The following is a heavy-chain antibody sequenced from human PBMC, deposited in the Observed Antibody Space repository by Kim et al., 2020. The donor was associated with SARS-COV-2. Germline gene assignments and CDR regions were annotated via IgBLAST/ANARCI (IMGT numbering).Heavy chain of an antibody. J-gene: IGHJ4*01. CDR1: GFTFSSYS. D-gene: IGHD6-13*01. CDR3: ARGRTYSSGWWGRSFDY. V-gene: IGHV3-21*01. Sequence: GGSLRLSCAASGFTFSSYSMNWVRQAPGKGLEWVSSIRSSRSYIYYADSVRGRFTISRDNAKNSLYLQMNSLRAEDTAVYYCARGRTYSSGWWGRSFDY. CDR2: IRSSRSYI.